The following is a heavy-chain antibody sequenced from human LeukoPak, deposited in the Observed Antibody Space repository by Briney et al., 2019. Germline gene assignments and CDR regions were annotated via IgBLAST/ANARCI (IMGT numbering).Heavy chain of an antibody. J-gene: IGHJ4*02. CDR1: GFTFSSYE. CDR2: ISSSGSTI. CDR3: ARDKEEEWGRVVIDY. Sequence: PGGSLRLSCAASGFTFSSYEMNWVRQAPGKGLEWVSYISSSGSTIYYADSVKGRFTISRDNAKNSLYLQMNSLRAEDTAVYYCARDKEEEWGRVVIDYWGQGTLVTVSS. V-gene: IGHV3-48*03. D-gene: IGHD4-23*01.